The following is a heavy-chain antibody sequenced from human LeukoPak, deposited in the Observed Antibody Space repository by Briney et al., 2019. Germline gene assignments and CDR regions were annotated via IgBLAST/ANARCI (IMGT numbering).Heavy chain of an antibody. V-gene: IGHV4-34*01. CDR1: GGSFSGYY. CDR3: ARTRVKTIDY. J-gene: IGHJ4*02. D-gene: IGHD3-3*01. CDR2: INHSGST. Sequence: SETLPLTCAVYGGSFSGYYWSWIRQPPGKGLEWIGEINHSGSTNYNPSLKSRVTISVDTSKNQFSLKLSSVTAADTAVYYCARTRVKTIDYWGQGTLVTVSS.